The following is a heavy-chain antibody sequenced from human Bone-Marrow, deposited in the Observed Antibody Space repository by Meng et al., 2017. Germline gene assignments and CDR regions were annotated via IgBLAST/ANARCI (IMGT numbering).Heavy chain of an antibody. D-gene: IGHD6-19*01. CDR1: GFYFSNAW. J-gene: IGHJ3*02. Sequence: GESLKISCAASGFYFSNAWMSWVRQASGKGLEWFGRVEAKPNSYATSYAASVRGRFTISRDDSKSTAYLQMNSLETEDTALYYCTIYTSGHIWGQGTMVTVSS. CDR2: VEAKPNSYAT. V-gene: IGHV3-73*01. CDR3: TIYTSGHI.